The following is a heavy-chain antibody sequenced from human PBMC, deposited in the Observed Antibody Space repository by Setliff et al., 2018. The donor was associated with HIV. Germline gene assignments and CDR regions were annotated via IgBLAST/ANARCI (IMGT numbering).Heavy chain of an antibody. CDR2: IYWGADK. CDR3: AHNHLAVAGSHYFDY. D-gene: IGHD6-19*01. CDR1: GFSLSTNGVG. Sequence: SGPTLVNPTQTLTLTCTFSGFSLSTNGVGVGWIRQPPGKALEWLALIYWGADKRYSPSLKNRLTITKDTSKNQVVLTMTNMDPLDTATYYCAHNHLAVAGSHYFDYWGQGTLVTVSS. J-gene: IGHJ4*02. V-gene: IGHV2-5*02.